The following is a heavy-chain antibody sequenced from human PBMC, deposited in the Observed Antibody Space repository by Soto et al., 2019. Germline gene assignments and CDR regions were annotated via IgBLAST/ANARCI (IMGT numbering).Heavy chain of an antibody. V-gene: IGHV4-39*01. CDR3: ARLRRIAVAGRLGPSSA. CDR1: GGSISSSSYY. CDR2: IYYSGST. J-gene: IGHJ5*02. D-gene: IGHD6-19*01. Sequence: SETLSLTCTVSGGSISSSSYYWGWIRQPPGKGLEWIGSIYYSGSTYYNPSLKSRVTISVDTSKNQFSLKLSPVTAADTAVYYCARLRRIAVAGRLGPSSAWGQGTLVTVSS.